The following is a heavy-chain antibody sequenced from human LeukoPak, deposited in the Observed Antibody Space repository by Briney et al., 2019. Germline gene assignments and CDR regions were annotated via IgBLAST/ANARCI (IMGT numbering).Heavy chain of an antibody. J-gene: IGHJ5*02. CDR1: GCTFTGYY. D-gene: IGHD6-19*01. CDR3: AREHTIAVAADQWFDP. Sequence: ASVKVSCKASGCTFTGYYMHWVRQAPGQGLEWMGWINPNSGGTNYAQKFQGRVTMTRDTSISTAYMELSRLRSDDTAVYYCAREHTIAVAADQWFDPWGQGTLVTVSS. CDR2: INPNSGGT. V-gene: IGHV1-2*02.